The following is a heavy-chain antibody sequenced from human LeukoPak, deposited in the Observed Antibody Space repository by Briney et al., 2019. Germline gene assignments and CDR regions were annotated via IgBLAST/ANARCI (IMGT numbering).Heavy chain of an antibody. CDR1: GFTFSTYA. V-gene: IGHV3-64*01. CDR2: ISSNGGST. Sequence: PGGSLRLSCAASGFTFSTYAMHWVRQAPGKGLEYVSAISSNGGSTYYANSVKGRFTISRDNSKNTLYFQMGSLRAEDMAVYYCARDPTTNDDFAFDIWGQGTMVTVSS. CDR3: ARDPTTNDDFAFDI. D-gene: IGHD4-17*01. J-gene: IGHJ3*02.